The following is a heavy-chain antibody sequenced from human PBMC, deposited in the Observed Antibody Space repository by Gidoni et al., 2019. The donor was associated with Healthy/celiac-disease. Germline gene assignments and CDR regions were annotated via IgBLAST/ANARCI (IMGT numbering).Heavy chain of an antibody. V-gene: IGHV4-61*02. CDR2: IYTSGST. Sequence: QVKLQESGPGLVKPSQTLSLTCTDPGGSISSGSYYWSWIRQPAGKGLEWIGRIYTSGSTNYNPSLKSRVTISVDTSKNHFSLKLGSVTAADTAVYYCASGSRPVGFDPWGQGTLVTVSS. D-gene: IGHD1-26*01. CDR1: GGSISSGSYY. J-gene: IGHJ5*02. CDR3: ASGSRPVGFDP.